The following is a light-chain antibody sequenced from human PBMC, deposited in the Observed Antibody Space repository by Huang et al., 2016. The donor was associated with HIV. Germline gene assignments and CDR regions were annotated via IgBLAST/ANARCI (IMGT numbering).Light chain of an antibody. CDR2: GAS. CDR1: QSVSSY. CDR3: QQYNNWPPIT. V-gene: IGKV3-15*01. J-gene: IGKJ5*01. Sequence: EIVMTQSPATLSVSPGERATLSCRASQSVSSYLAWYQHKPGQAPRLLIYGASTRATDIPARCSGSGSGTDFTLTISSLQSEDFAIYYCQQYNNWPPITFGQGTRLEIK.